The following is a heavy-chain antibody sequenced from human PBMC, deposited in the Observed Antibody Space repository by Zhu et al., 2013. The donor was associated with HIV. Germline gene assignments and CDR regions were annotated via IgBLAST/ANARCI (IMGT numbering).Heavy chain of an antibody. D-gene: IGHD3-10*01. J-gene: IGHJ4*02. V-gene: IGHV1-18*04. CDR3: ARDRGHPSPYPEMDAFQYYFDY. CDR1: GYTFTSYG. CDR2: ISAYNGNT. Sequence: QVQLVQSGAEVKKPGASVKVSCKASGYTFTSYGISWVRQAPGQGLEWMGWISAYNGNTNYAQKLQGRVTMTTDTSTSTAYMELRSLRSDDTAVYYCARDRGHPSPYPEMDAFQYYFDYWGQGTLVTVSS.